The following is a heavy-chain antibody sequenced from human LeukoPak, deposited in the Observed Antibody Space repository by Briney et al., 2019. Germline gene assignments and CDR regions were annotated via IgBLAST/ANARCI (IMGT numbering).Heavy chain of an antibody. Sequence: GGSLRLSFLPSTLTSISYSLNWVGKAPGKGLEGVSPISIVIGLFYTADSVKVRFTISRDNAKNSLYLQMNSLRAEDTAVYYCAGSDTTGYTPREWDYWYFDLWGRGTLVTVSS. V-gene: IGHV3-21*01. CDR1: TLTSISYS. CDR2: ISIVIGLF. CDR3: AGSDTTGYTPREWDYWYFDL. D-gene: IGHD1-1*01. J-gene: IGHJ2*01.